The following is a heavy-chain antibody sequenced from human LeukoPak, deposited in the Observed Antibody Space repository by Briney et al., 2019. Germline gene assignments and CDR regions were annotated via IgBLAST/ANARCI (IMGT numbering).Heavy chain of an antibody. V-gene: IGHV3-21*06. CDR3: ARGGAAAGTDAFDI. D-gene: IGHD6-13*01. J-gene: IGHJ3*02. Sequence: PGGSLRLSCAASGFTFSSYSMNWVRQAPGKGLEWVSSISSSSSYIYYADSVKGRITISRDNAKNSLYLQMNSPRPEDTAVYYCARGGAAAGTDAFDIWGQGTMVTVSS. CDR2: ISSSSSYI. CDR1: GFTFSSYS.